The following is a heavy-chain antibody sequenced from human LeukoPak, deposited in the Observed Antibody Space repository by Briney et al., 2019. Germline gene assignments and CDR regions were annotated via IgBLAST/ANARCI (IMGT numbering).Heavy chain of an antibody. CDR2: ISAYNGNT. D-gene: IGHD3-10*01. CDR3: ARVDLLWFGELPQFDY. Sequence: GASVKVSCKASGYTFTSYGISWVRQAPGQGLEWMGWISAYNGNTNYAQKLQGRVTMTTDTSTSTAYMELRSLRSDDTAVYYCARVDLLWFGELPQFDYWGQGTLVTVSS. CDR1: GYTFTSYG. V-gene: IGHV1-18*01. J-gene: IGHJ4*02.